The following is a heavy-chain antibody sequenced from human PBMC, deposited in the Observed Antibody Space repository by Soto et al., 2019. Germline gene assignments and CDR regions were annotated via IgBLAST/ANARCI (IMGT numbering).Heavy chain of an antibody. Sequence: QITLKESGPTLVKPTQTLTLTCTFSGFSLSTSGVGVGWIRQPPGKALEWLALIYWDDDKRYSPSLKSRLTTTKDTSKKQVVLTMTNMDPVDTASYYCAHSPRRRDVLSGYRGGWFDPWGQGTLVTVSS. D-gene: IGHD3-3*01. J-gene: IGHJ5*02. CDR3: AHSPRRRDVLSGYRGGWFDP. V-gene: IGHV2-5*02. CDR1: GFSLSTSGVG. CDR2: IYWDDDK.